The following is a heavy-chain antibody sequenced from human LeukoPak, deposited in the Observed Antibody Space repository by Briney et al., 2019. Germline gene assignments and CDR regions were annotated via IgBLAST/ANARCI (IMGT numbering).Heavy chain of an antibody. CDR1: GYSFTSYW. Sequence: GESLQISCQGSGYSFTSYWSGWGRQLPGKGLEWRGIIYPGDSDTRYSPSFQGQVTISAHKSISTAYLQWSTPKASDPATFSSPRGVEMARSLHDYWAQGTVVTVSS. J-gene: IGHJ4*02. CDR3: PRGVEMARSLHDY. CDR2: IYPGDSDT. V-gene: IGHV5-51*01. D-gene: IGHD5-24*01.